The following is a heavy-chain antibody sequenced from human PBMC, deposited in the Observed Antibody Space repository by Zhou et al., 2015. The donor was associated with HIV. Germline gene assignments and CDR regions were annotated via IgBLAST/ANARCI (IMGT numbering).Heavy chain of an antibody. D-gene: IGHD6-19*01. J-gene: IGHJ5*02. CDR1: GFAFSNYA. Sequence: EEQLLESGGGLVQPGGSLRLSCAASGFAFSNYAMSWVRQAPGKGLEWVSSISGTGHNIYSADFVKGRFTISRDNSKTTLYLQMNSLRAEDTAVYYCATPKGPYSSGWTPTSASWFDPWGQGTLVTVSS. V-gene: IGHV3-23*01. CDR2: ISGTGHNI. CDR3: ATPKGPYSSGWTPTSASWFDP.